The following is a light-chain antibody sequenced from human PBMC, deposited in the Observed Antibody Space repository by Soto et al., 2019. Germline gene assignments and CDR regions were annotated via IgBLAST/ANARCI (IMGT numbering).Light chain of an antibody. CDR3: QQDKSYS. CDR1: QSISSW. J-gene: IGKJ3*01. Sequence: DIQMTQSPSTLSASVGDRVTITCRASQSISSWLAWYQQKPGKAPKLLIYKASSLESGVPSRFSGSGSGTKFTLTISNLQPYCFATYLRQQDKSYSFGPGTKVDIK. V-gene: IGKV1-5*03. CDR2: KAS.